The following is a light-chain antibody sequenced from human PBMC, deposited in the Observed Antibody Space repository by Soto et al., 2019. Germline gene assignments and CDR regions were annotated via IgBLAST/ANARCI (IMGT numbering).Light chain of an antibody. J-gene: IGLJ3*02. CDR3: SSYISRHWV. CDR1: SSDVGGYNY. V-gene: IGLV2-14*01. Sequence: QSALTQPASVSGSPGQSITISCTGTSSDVGGYNYVSWYQQHPGKAPKLMIYDVSNRPSGVSNRFSGSKSGNTASLTISGLQAEDEADYYCSSYISRHWVFGGGTKLTVL. CDR2: DVS.